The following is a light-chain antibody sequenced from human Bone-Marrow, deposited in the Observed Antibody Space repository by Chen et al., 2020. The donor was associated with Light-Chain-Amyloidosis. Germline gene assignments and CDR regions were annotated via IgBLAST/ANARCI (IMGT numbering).Light chain of an antibody. J-gene: IGLJ3*02. CDR3: QVWDRSSDRPV. CDR2: DDS. V-gene: IGLV3-21*02. CDR1: NIGSTS. Sequence: SYVLTQPSSVSVAPGQTATIACGGNNIGSTSVHWYQQTPGQAPLLVVYDDSDRPSGLPERLAGSNWGNTAPLTISSVEAGDEADYYCQVWDRSSDRPVFGGGTKLTVL.